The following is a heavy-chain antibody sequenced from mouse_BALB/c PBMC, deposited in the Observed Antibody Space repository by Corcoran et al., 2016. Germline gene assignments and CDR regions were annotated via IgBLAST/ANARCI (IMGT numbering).Heavy chain of an antibody. Sequence: QIQLVQSGPELKKTGETVKISCKASGYTFTNYGMNWVKQATGKGLKWMGWINTYTGEPTYADDFKGRFAFSLETSASTAYLQINNLKNEDMATYFCAREPWAMDYWGQGTSVTVSS. J-gene: IGHJ4*01. CDR1: GYTFTNYG. CDR3: AREPWAMDY. CDR2: INTYTGEP. V-gene: IGHV9-1*02.